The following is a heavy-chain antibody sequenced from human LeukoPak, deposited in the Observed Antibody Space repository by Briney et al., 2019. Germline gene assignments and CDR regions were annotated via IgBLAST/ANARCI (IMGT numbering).Heavy chain of an antibody. V-gene: IGHV4-59*01. CDR2: INYSGST. Sequence: KPSETLSHTCTVPGASIRSYYWNWLRQPPGKGLEWIGYINYSGSTNSNPSLKSRATISMDPSKHHFSLKLSSVTAADTAVYFCARDTRSYDSSGYYFFDFWGQGTLVTVSS. CDR1: GASIRSYY. J-gene: IGHJ4*02. CDR3: ARDTRSYDSSGYYFFDF. D-gene: IGHD3-22*01.